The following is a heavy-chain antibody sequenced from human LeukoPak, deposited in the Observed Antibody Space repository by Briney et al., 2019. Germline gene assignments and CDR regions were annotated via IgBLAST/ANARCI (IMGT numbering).Heavy chain of an antibody. CDR3: ARVKYYYDSSGSKPTYDY. Sequence: QPGGSLRLSCAASGFSFSTYAMNWVRQAPGKGLEWIAYIGSRGDTIYYADSVKGRFTISRDNAKNSLYLQMNSLRAEDTAVYYCARVKYYYDSSGSKPTYDYWGQGTLVTVSS. D-gene: IGHD3-22*01. V-gene: IGHV3-48*03. CDR1: GFSFSTYA. CDR2: IGSRGDTI. J-gene: IGHJ4*02.